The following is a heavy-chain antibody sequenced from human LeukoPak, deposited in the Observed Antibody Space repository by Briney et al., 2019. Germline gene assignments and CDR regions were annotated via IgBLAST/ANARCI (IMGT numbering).Heavy chain of an antibody. Sequence: SETLSLTCTVSGGSISSYYWSWIRQPPGKGLEWIGEINHSGSTNYNPSLKSRVAISADMSKNQFSMKLSSVTAADTAVYYCARRGGIGVVPGATGWGWAMDVWGQGTTVAVSS. D-gene: IGHD2-2*01. CDR3: ARRGGIGVVPGATGWGWAMDV. CDR2: INHSGST. V-gene: IGHV4-34*01. J-gene: IGHJ6*02. CDR1: GGSISSYY.